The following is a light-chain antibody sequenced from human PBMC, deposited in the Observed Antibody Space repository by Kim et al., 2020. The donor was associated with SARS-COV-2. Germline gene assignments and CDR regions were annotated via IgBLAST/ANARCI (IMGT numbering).Light chain of an antibody. J-gene: IGKJ2*01. CDR3: LLFGNSPSYT. Sequence: GERPTRTRRPSHSLGTDSFAGYQQKPSQRPTLLIYGASSRTTGSPDRFSGSGAGTDFFLTIIRLEPEDFAVYYCLLFGNSPSYTFGQGTKLEI. CDR2: GAS. V-gene: IGKV3-20*01. CDR1: HSLGTDS.